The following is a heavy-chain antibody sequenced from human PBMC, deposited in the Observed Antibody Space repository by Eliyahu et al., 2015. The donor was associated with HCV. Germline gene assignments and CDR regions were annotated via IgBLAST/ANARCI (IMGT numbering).Heavy chain of an antibody. Sequence: QVQLVESGGGVVQPGRSLRLSCAAXGFTFSSYAMHWVRQAPGKGLEWVAVISYDGSNKYYADSVKGRFTISRDNSKNTLYLQMNSLRAEDTAVYYCAREYAAFDIWGQGTMVTVSS. CDR3: AREYAAFDI. V-gene: IGHV3-30*04. CDR2: ISYDGSNK. CDR1: GFTFSSYA. J-gene: IGHJ3*02.